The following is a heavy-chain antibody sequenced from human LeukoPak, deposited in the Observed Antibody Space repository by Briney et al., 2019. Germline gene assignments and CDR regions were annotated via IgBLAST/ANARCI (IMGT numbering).Heavy chain of an antibody. V-gene: IGHV1-2*02. CDR1: GYTFTGYY. CDR3: ARGYYYDSSGYWLMYYFDY. D-gene: IGHD3-22*01. Sequence: ASVKVSCKASGYTFTGYYMHWVRQAPGQGLERMGWINPNSGGTNYAQKFQGRVTMTRDTSISTAYMELSRLRSDDTAVYYCARGYYYDSSGYWLMYYFDYWGQGTLVTVSS. CDR2: INPNSGGT. J-gene: IGHJ4*02.